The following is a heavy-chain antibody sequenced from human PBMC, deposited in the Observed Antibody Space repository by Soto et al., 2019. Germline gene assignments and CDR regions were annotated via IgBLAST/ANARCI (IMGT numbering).Heavy chain of an antibody. CDR3: AKGHSDSFGNYDYFGMDV. D-gene: IGHD4-4*01. Sequence: PGGSLRLSCAASGFTFDNYGMSWVCQAPGKGLEWIGAITGAGGSTYNADSVKGRFTISRDNSKKTVYLQVDSLRVEDTAVYYCAKGHSDSFGNYDYFGMDVWGQGTTVTVSS. J-gene: IGHJ6*02. V-gene: IGHV3-23*01. CDR1: GFTFDNYG. CDR2: ITGAGGST.